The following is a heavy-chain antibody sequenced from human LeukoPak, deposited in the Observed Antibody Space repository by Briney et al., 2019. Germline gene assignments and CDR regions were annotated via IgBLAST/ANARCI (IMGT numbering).Heavy chain of an antibody. CDR2: IYPGDSDT. J-gene: IGHJ3*02. D-gene: IGHD3-22*01. V-gene: IGHV5-51*01. CDR1: GYIFTSYW. CDR3: AATGSLDYYDSSGYRTPDAFDI. Sequence: GESLKISCKGSGYIFTSYWIGWVRQMPGKGLEWMGIIYPGDSDTRYSPSFQGQVTISADKSISTAYLQWSSLKASDTAMYYCAATGSLDYYDSSGYRTPDAFDIWGQGTMVTVSS.